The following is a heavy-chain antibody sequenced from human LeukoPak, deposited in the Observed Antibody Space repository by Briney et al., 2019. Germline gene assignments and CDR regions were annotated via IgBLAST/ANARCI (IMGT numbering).Heavy chain of an antibody. J-gene: IGHJ4*02. D-gene: IGHD2-2*01. Sequence: GGSLRLSCAASGFTFSSYSMNWVRQAPGKGLEWISYISSSSDTIYYAGSVKGRFTISRDNAKNSLFLQMSSLRAEDTAVYYCAVYCSSSGCYDSASKKYFDQWGQGTLVTVSS. CDR2: ISSSSDTI. V-gene: IGHV3-48*01. CDR1: GFTFSSYS. CDR3: AVYCSSSGCYDSASKKYFDQ.